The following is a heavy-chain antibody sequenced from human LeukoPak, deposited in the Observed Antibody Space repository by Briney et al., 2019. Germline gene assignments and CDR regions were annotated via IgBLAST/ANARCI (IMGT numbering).Heavy chain of an antibody. CDR1: GFTFSSYG. V-gene: IGHV3-30*02. CDR2: IRYDGSNK. J-gene: IGHJ6*03. D-gene: IGHD2/OR15-2a*01. Sequence: GGSLRLSCAASGFTFSSYGMHWVRQAPGKGLEWVAFIRYDGSNKYYADSVKGRFTISRDNSKNTLYLQMNSLRAEDTAVYYCAKDGGNSFYYYYYMDVWGKGATVTVSS. CDR3: AKDGGNSFYYYYYMDV.